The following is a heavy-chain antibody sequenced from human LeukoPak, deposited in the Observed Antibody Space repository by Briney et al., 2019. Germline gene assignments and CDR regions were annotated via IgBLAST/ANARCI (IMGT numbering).Heavy chain of an antibody. CDR3: ARVFTSSWTIYYYYYYMDV. Sequence: GASVEVSCKASGGTFSSYAISWVRQAPGQGLEWMGEIIPIFGTANYAQKFQGRVTITADKSTSTAYMELSSLRSEDTAVYYCARVFTSSWTIYYYYYYMDVWGKGTTVTVSS. J-gene: IGHJ6*03. D-gene: IGHD6-13*01. CDR1: GGTFSSYA. V-gene: IGHV1-69*06. CDR2: IIPIFGTA.